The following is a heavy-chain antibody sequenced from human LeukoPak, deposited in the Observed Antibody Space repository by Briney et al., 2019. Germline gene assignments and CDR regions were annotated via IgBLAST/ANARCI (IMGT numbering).Heavy chain of an antibody. D-gene: IGHD1-26*01. J-gene: IGHJ5*02. CDR3: TRDHRGRQWEWFGP. CDR2: IKQDGSEK. CDR1: GFTLSSYS. V-gene: IGHV3-7*01. Sequence: GGSLRPSCPASGFTLSSYSMSWVRPVPGKWLEWVAYIKQDGSEKYYAGSVKGRFTISRDNAKNSLYLQMNSLRAEDTSMYYCTRDHRGRQWEWFGPWGQGTLVTVSS.